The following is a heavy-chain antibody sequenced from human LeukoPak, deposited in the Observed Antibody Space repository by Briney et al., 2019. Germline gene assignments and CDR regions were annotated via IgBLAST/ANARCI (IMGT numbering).Heavy chain of an antibody. D-gene: IGHD1-26*01. CDR3: AREKQSGGTPFDY. V-gene: IGHV3-30*12. CDR1: GFTFSSYG. CDR2: VGNDEKTK. J-gene: IGHJ4*02. Sequence: GGSLRLSCAASGFTFSSYGMHWVRQAPGRGLEWVAVVGNDEKTKFYADSLKGRFTASRDNSKNTVYLQMNSLRDEDTAVYYCAREKQSGGTPFDYWGQGSLVTVSS.